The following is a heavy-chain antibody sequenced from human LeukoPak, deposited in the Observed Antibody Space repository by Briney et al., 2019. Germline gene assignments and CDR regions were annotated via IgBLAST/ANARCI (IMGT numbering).Heavy chain of an antibody. V-gene: IGHV3-74*01. CDR3: ARGRSYYYAMDV. J-gene: IGHJ6*02. Sequence: PGRSLRLSCAASGFTFSDYWMHWVRQAPGKGLVWVSRINSGGSSRTYADSVKGRFTVSRDDAKNTLYLQMNSLRVEDTAVYYCARGRSYYYAMDVWGQGTAVTVSS. CDR1: GFTFSDYW. CDR2: INSGGSSR.